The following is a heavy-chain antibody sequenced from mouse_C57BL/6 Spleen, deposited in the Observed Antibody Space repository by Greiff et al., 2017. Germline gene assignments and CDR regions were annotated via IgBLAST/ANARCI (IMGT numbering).Heavy chain of an antibody. CDR3: TGIYYDYDFDV. V-gene: IGHV14-1*01. Sequence: DVKLQESGAELVRPGASVKLSCTASGFNIKDYYMHWVKQRPEQGLEWIGRIDPEDGDTEYAPKFQGKATMTADTSSNTAYLQLSSLTSEDTAVYYCTGIYYDYDFDVWGTGTTVTVSS. CDR1: GFNIKDYY. D-gene: IGHD2-4*01. CDR2: IDPEDGDT. J-gene: IGHJ1*03.